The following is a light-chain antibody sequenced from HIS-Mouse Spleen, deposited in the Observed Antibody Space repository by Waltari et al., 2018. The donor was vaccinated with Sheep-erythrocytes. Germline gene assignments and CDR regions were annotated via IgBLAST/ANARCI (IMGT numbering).Light chain of an antibody. J-gene: IGKJ4*01. CDR2: AAS. CDR3: QQSYSTPPT. Sequence: DIQMTQSPSSLSASVGDRVTITCRASQSIRSYLNWYKQKPGKAPKLLIYAASSLQSGVPSRFSGSGSGTDFTLTISSLQPEDFATYYCQQSYSTPPTFGGGTKVEIK. V-gene: IGKV1-39*01. CDR1: QSIRSY.